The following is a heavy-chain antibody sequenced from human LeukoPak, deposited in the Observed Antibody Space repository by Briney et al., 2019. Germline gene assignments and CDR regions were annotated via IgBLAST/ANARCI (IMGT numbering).Heavy chain of an antibody. V-gene: IGHV3-74*01. CDR1: GFTFNSYW. CDR3: ARGYYDFWSGYLDY. D-gene: IGHD3-3*01. CDR2: INSDGSST. Sequence: GGSLRLSCAASGFTFNSYWMHWVRQAPGKGLIWVSRINSDGSSTNYADSVKGRFTISRDNAKNTLYLQMNSLRAEDTAVYYCARGYYDFWSGYLDYWGQGTLVTVSS. J-gene: IGHJ4*02.